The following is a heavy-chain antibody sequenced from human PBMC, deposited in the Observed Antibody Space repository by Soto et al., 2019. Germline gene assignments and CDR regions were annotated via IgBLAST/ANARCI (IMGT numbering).Heavy chain of an antibody. CDR3: ARRGRGGNGYHDWFDP. V-gene: IGHV1-69*12. D-gene: IGHD3-3*01. CDR1: GGTFSSYA. Sequence: QVQLVQSGAEVKKPGSSVKVSCKASGGTFSSYAISWVRQAPGQGLEWMGGIIPIFGTANYAQKFQGRVTITADEXTXXAYMELSSLRSEDTAVYYCARRGRGGNGYHDWFDPWGQGTLVTVSS. J-gene: IGHJ5*02. CDR2: IIPIFGTA.